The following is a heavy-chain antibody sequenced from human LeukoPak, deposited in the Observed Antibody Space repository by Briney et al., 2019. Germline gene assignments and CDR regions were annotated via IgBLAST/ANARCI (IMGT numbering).Heavy chain of an antibody. J-gene: IGHJ4*02. D-gene: IGHD3-3*01. CDR2: INHSGST. V-gene: IGHV4-34*01. CDR1: GGSFSGYY. CDR3: ARGRVTIFGVVKGGFDY. Sequence: PSETLSLTCAVYGGSFSGYYWSWIRQPPGKGLEWIGEINHSGSTNYNPSLKSRVTISVDTSKNQFSLKLSSVTAADTAVYYCARGRVTIFGVVKGGFDYWGQGTLVTVSS.